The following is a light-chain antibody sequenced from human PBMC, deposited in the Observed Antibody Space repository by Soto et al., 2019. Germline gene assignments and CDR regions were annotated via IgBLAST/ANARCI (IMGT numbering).Light chain of an antibody. J-gene: IGLJ2*01. CDR3: AADNGSGSSFVYVV. CDR2: VGTGGVVV. V-gene: IGLV9-49*01. Sequence: QSVLTQPPSASASLGASVTLTGTLSSGYSNYKVDWFQQRPGKGPRFVMRVGTGGVVVSKGDGIPDRFSVLGSGLNRYLTIRNIQEEDESDYHCAADNGSGSSFVYVVFGGGTKLTVL. CDR1: SGYSNYK.